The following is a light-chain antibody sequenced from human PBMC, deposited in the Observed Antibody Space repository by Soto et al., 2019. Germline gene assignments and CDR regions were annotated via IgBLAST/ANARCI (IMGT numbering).Light chain of an antibody. CDR1: QGISSW. CDR2: AAS. CDR3: QQYGSSPGFT. V-gene: IGKV1-12*01. J-gene: IGKJ3*01. Sequence: DIEMTQSPSSVSASVGDRVTITCRASQGISSWLAWYQQKPGKAPKLLIYAASSLQSGVPSRFSGSGSGTDFTLTISRLEPEDFAVYYCQQYGSSPGFTFGPGTKVDIK.